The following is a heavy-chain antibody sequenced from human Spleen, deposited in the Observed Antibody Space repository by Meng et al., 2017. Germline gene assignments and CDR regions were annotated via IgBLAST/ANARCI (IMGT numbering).Heavy chain of an antibody. CDR2: ISAYNGNT. V-gene: IGHV1-18*01. Sequence: QVQLVQSGAEVKNPGASVKVSCKASGYTFTSYGISWVRQAPGQGLEWMGWISAYNGNTNYAQKLQGRVTMTTDTSTSTAYMELRSLRSDDTVVYYCARARITIFGVVIIPVSWFDPWGQGTLVTVSS. J-gene: IGHJ5*02. CDR3: ARARITIFGVVIIPVSWFDP. CDR1: GYTFTSYG. D-gene: IGHD3-3*01.